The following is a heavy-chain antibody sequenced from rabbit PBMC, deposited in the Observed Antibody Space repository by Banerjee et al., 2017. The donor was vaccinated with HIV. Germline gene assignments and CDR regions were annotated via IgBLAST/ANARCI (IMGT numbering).Heavy chain of an antibody. D-gene: IGHD6-1*01. V-gene: IGHV1S7*01. CDR1: AFDFSNYS. Sequence: QLVESGGGLVQPGGSLKLSCEASAFDFSNYSMSWVRQAPGKGLEWIGYIVPIFGVTYYASWVNGRFTISSHNAQNTLYLQLNSLTGADTATYFCVREAGYAGYGDASLRGPGTLVTVS. CDR2: IVPIFGVT. CDR3: VREAGYAGYGDASL. J-gene: IGHJ4*01.